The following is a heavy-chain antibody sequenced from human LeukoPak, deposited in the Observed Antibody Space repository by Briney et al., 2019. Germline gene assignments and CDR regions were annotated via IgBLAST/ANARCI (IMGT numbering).Heavy chain of an antibody. D-gene: IGHD6-19*01. Sequence: SETLSLTCTVSGGSISSSSYYWGWIRQPPGKGLEWIGEINHSGSTNYNPSLKSRVTISVDTSKNQFSLKLSSVTAADTAVYYCARIAVAGKQRRSFDYWGQGTLVTVSS. CDR2: INHSGST. J-gene: IGHJ4*02. V-gene: IGHV4-39*07. CDR3: ARIAVAGKQRRSFDY. CDR1: GGSISSSSYY.